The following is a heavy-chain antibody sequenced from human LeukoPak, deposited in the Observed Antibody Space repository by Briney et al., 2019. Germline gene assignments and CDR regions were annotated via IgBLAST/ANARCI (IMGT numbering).Heavy chain of an antibody. V-gene: IGHV1-2*06. D-gene: IGHD1-26*01. CDR3: ARGYFTGSFPDAFDL. CDR2: INPNSGGT. CDR1: GYTFNDYW. J-gene: IGHJ3*01. Sequence: VASVKDSCKASGYTFNDYWIHWVRQAPGQGLEWMGHINPNSGGTISAQKFQGRVTMTRDTSISTAYMELSRLRSDDTAVYYCARGYFTGSFPDAFDLWGQGTVATISS.